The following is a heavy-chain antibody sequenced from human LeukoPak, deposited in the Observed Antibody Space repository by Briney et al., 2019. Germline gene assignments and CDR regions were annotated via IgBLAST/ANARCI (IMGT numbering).Heavy chain of an antibody. Sequence: GGSLRLSCAASGFTFSSYSMNWVRQAPGKGLEWVSSISSSSSYIYYADSVKGRFTISRDNAKNSLYLQMNSLRAEDTAVYYCVRVGGNYYDSSGYYLFDYWGQGTLVTVSS. CDR1: GFTFSSYS. CDR2: ISSSSSYI. CDR3: VRVGGNYYDSSGYYLFDY. V-gene: IGHV3-21*01. J-gene: IGHJ4*02. D-gene: IGHD3-22*01.